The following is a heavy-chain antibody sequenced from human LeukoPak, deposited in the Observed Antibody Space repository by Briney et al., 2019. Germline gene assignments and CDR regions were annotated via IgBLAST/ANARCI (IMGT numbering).Heavy chain of an antibody. CDR2: ISAYNGNT. J-gene: IGHJ5*02. CDR3: ARSISSLYNWFDP. V-gene: IGHV1-18*01. Sequence: PLASVKVSCKASGYTFTSYGISWVRQAPGQGLEWMGWISAYNGNTNYAQKLQGRVTMTTDTSTSTAYMELRSLRSEDTAVYYCARSISSLYNWFDPWGQGTLVTVSS. CDR1: GYTFTSYG. D-gene: IGHD6-13*01.